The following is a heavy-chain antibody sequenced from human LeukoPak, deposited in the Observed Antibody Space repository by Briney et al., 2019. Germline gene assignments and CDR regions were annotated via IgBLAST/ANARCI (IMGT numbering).Heavy chain of an antibody. Sequence: ASVKVSCRASGGTSSSYAISWVRQAPEQGLEWMGGIIPIFGTANYAQKFQGRVTITADKSTSTAYMELSSLRSEDTAVYYCARGGSVYSGYDFNYYYYMDAWGKGTTVTVSS. D-gene: IGHD5-12*01. CDR1: GGTSSSYA. J-gene: IGHJ6*03. CDR2: IIPIFGTA. CDR3: ARGGSVYSGYDFNYYYYMDA. V-gene: IGHV1-69*06.